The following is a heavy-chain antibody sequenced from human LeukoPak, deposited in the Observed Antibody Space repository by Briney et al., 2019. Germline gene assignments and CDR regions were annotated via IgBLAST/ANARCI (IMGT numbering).Heavy chain of an antibody. CDR2: INHSGST. V-gene: IGHV4-34*01. CDR1: GGSFSGYY. Sequence: SETLSLTCAVYGGSFSGYYWSWIRQPPGKGLEWIGEINHSGSTNYNPPLKSRVTISVDTSKNQFSLKLSSVTAADTAVYYCARGRYCSGGSCYYNPWGQGTLVTVSS. D-gene: IGHD2-15*01. J-gene: IGHJ5*02. CDR3: ARGRYCSGGSCYYNP.